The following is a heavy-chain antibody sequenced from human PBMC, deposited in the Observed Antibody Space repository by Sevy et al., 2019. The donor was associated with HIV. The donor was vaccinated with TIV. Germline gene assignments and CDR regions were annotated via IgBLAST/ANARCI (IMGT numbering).Heavy chain of an antibody. CDR3: ARGNYYDSTGYYPDTFDI. D-gene: IGHD3-22*01. CDR2: IKQDGSEK. V-gene: IGHV3-7*01. CDR1: GFTFSNYW. J-gene: IGHJ3*02. Sequence: GESLKISCAASGFTFSNYWMSWVRQAPGKGLEWVANIKQDGSEKYYVDSVKGRFTISRDNAKNSLYLQMNSLRAEDTAVFYCARGNYYDSTGYYPDTFDIWGQGTMVTVSS.